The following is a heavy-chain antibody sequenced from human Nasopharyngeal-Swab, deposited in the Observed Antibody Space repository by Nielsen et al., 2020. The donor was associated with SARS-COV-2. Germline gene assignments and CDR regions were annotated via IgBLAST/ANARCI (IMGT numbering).Heavy chain of an antibody. CDR1: GFTFFSYW. Sequence: GESLKISCAASGFTFFSYWMHWVRQAPGKGLEWVSFINSDGTTTTYADSVKGRFTISRDDAKNTLFLQMNSLRADDTGVYYCARGPSLGWFDPWGQGTLVTVSS. J-gene: IGHJ5*02. V-gene: IGHV3-74*01. CDR2: INSDGTTT. CDR3: ARGPSLGWFDP.